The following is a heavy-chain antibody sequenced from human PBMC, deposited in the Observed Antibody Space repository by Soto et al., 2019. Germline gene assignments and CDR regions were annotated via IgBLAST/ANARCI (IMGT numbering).Heavy chain of an antibody. V-gene: IGHV5-51*01. D-gene: IGHD3-22*01. Sequence: GESLKISCKGSASTFINYWIAWVRQMPGEGLEWMGIIYPHDSDTRYSPSFQGQVTISADKSINTAYLQWSSLKASDTAMYYCARHIGAYYDNNGYPYFDYWGQGTRVTVSS. CDR1: ASTFINYW. J-gene: IGHJ4*02. CDR2: IYPHDSDT. CDR3: ARHIGAYYDNNGYPYFDY.